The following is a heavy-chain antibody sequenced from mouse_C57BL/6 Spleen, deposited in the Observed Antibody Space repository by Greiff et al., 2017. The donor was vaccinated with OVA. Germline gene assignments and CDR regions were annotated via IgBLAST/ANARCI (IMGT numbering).Heavy chain of an antibody. V-gene: IGHV1-85*01. Sequence: VQLQESGPELVKPGASVKLSCKASGYTFTSYDINWVKQRPGQGLEWIGWIYPRDGSTKYNEKFKGKATLTVDTSSSTAYMELHSLTSEDSAVYFCARGGWFYAMDYWGQGTSVTVSS. CDR3: ARGGWFYAMDY. CDR1: GYTFTSYD. CDR2: IYPRDGST. D-gene: IGHD3-3*01. J-gene: IGHJ4*01.